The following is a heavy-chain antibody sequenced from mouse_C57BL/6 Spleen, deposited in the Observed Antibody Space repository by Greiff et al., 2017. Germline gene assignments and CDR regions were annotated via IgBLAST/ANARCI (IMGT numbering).Heavy chain of an antibody. D-gene: IGHD4-1*01. V-gene: IGHV5-9-1*02. CDR3: TRGTGPFAMDY. CDR2: ISSGGDYI. J-gene: IGHJ4*01. Sequence: EVKVVESGEGLVKPGGSLKLSCAASGFTFSSYAMSWVRQTPEKRLEWVAYISSGGDYIYYADTVKGRFTISRDNARNTLYLQMSSLKSEDTAMYYCTRGTGPFAMDYWGQGTSVTVSS. CDR1: GFTFSSYA.